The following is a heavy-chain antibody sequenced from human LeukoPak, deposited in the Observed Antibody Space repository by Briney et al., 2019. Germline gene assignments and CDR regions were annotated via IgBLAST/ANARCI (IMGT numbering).Heavy chain of an antibody. CDR3: ATGGSGYFDY. J-gene: IGHJ4*02. V-gene: IGHV1-69*05. CDR2: IIPIFGTA. Sequence: SVKVSCKASGGTFSSYAISWVRQAPGQGLEWIGGIIPIFGTANYAQKFQGRVTITTDESTSTAYMELSSLRSEDTAVYYCATGGSGYFDYWGQGTLVTVSS. D-gene: IGHD3-10*01. CDR1: GGTFSSYA.